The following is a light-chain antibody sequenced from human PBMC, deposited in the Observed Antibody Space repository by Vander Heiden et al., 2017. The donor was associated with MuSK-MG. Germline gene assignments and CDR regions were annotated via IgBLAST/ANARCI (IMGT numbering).Light chain of an antibody. CDR3: SSYSSSDTLVV. V-gene: IGLV2-14*01. CDR2: DVN. Sequence: QSALTQPASVSGTPGQSITIPCTGTSSDIGNYDFVSWYQQHPGDAPKLMIYDVNNRPSGITNRFSGSKSGNTASLTISGLQAEEEADYYCSSYSSSDTLVVFGGGTKLTVL. J-gene: IGLJ2*01. CDR1: SSDIGNYDF.